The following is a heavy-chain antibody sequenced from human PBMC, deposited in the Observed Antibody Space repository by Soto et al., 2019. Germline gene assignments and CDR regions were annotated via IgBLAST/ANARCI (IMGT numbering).Heavy chain of an antibody. V-gene: IGHV1-18*01. D-gene: IGHD6-19*01. CDR2: ITTYNGNT. CDR1: GDGNMSNG. CDR3: ARDLQGAVPGPEYYHYYGMDF. J-gene: IGHJ6*01. Sequence: PVELTWKACGDGNMSNGRKWAHQAPGQGLEWMGWITTYNGNTNYSQKFEGRVNMTTNTSTTTTYMELRSLRSDDTAVYYCARDLQGAVPGPEYYHYYGMDFWRQVTSVNVSS.